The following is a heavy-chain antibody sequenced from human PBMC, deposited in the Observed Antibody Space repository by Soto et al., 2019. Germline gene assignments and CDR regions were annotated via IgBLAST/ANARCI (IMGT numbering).Heavy chain of an antibody. D-gene: IGHD2-15*01. CDR3: ARGRYCLTGRCFPNWFDA. CDR2: IYKSTTT. V-gene: IGHV4-30-4*01. J-gene: IGHJ5*02. CDR1: GDSISTVDYF. Sequence: PSATLSLTCSVSGDSISTVDYFWAWIRQPPGQALEYIGYIYKSTTTYYNPSFESRVAISLDTSKSQFSLNVTSVTAADTAVYFCARGRYCLTGRCFPNWFDAWGQGTLVT.